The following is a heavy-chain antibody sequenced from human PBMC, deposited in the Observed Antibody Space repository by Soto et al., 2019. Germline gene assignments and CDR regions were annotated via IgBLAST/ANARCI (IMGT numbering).Heavy chain of an antibody. D-gene: IGHD2-2*01. CDR2: ISGSRGSTT. V-gene: IGHV3-23*01. CDR1: GFTFSDYG. Sequence: GGSLRLSCAASGFTFSDYGLSWVRQAPGKGLGWVSSISGSRGSTTYYAGSVKGRFTISRDNSKNTLYLQMNSLRVEDTAVYYCAQDRGCSGSTCYQAYWGPGTLVTVPS. J-gene: IGHJ4*02. CDR3: AQDRGCSGSTCYQAY.